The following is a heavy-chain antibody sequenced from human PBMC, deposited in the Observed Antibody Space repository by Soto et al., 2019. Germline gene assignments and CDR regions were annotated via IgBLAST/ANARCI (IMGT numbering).Heavy chain of an antibody. Sequence: QVQLVQSGAEVKKPGASVKVSCKAFGYTFNAFYMHWVRQTPGQGLEWMGVINTSGDRTSYAQKFQGRVTMTRDTSTITVYMDLSIPTSHDTAVHYCAMVALGYDYADDWRQATTVTV. J-gene: IGHJ6*02. V-gene: IGHV1-46*02. CDR3: AMVALGYDYADD. CDR2: INTSGDRT. D-gene: IGHD4-17*01. CDR1: GYTFNAFY.